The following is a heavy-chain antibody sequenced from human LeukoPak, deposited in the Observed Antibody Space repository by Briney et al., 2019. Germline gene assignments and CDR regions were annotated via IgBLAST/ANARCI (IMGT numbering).Heavy chain of an antibody. Sequence: SETLSLTCSVSGDSITYFYWSWIRQAAGKGLEWIGRISSSGSTDYNPSLKSRVTISVDTSKNQFSLKLSSVTAADTAVYYCARACGGDCYPHDAFDIWGQGTMVTVSS. CDR2: ISSSGST. CDR1: GDSITYFY. D-gene: IGHD2-21*02. CDR3: ARACGGDCYPHDAFDI. J-gene: IGHJ3*02. V-gene: IGHV4-4*07.